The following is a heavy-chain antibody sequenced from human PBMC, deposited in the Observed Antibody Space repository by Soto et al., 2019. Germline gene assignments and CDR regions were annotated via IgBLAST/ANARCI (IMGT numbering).Heavy chain of an antibody. D-gene: IGHD1-26*01. CDR3: ARLASIVGPSHRGYYFDY. J-gene: IGHJ4*02. CDR2: IDPSDSHI. Sequence: GASLKISCKGSGYSFPSHWINWVRQRPGKGLEWMGWIDPSDSHINYSPSFQGHVTISADKSIGTAYLQWSGLKASDTAIYYCARLASIVGPSHRGYYFDYWGQGTVVTVSS. V-gene: IGHV5-10-1*01. CDR1: GYSFPSHW.